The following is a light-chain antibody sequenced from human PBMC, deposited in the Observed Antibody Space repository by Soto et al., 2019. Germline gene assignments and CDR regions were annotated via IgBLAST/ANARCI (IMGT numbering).Light chain of an antibody. Sequence: QSALTQPPSASGSPGQSVTISCTGTSSDVGRHDYVSWYQKHPGKAPKLMIFQVTQRPSGVPDRFSGSKSGNTASLTVSGLQADDEADYYCCSYAGSSTWVFGGGTKLTVL. CDR3: CSYAGSSTWV. CDR2: QVT. J-gene: IGLJ3*02. V-gene: IGLV2-8*01. CDR1: SSDVGRHDY.